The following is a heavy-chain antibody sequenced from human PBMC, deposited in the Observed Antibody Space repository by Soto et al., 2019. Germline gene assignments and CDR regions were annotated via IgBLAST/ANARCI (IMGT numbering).Heavy chain of an antibody. D-gene: IGHD2-21*02. CDR3: ARPRPYCGGDCPDS. CDR1: GGSFSGYY. CDR2: INHSGST. V-gene: IGHV4-34*01. Sequence: SETLSLTCAVYGGSFSGYYWTWTPQPPGTGLEWIGEINHSGSTNYNPSLKSRVTISVDTSKNQFSLKLTSVTAEDTAVYYCARPRPYCGGDCPDSWGQGTLVTVSS. J-gene: IGHJ4*02.